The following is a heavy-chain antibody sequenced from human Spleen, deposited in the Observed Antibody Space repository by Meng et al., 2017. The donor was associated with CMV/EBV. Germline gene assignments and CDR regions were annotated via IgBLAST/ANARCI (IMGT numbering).Heavy chain of an antibody. CDR3: AREKVGVRFGVVYYYGMDV. CDR2: ISNDGSDK. CDR1: GFTFSVYA. D-gene: IGHD3-3*01. J-gene: IGHJ6*02. V-gene: IGHV3-30*04. Sequence: GGSLRLSCTVSGFTFSVYAMHWVRQAPSKGLEWVAVISNDGSDKYYADSVKGRFTISRDNSKNTLYLQMSSLRAEDTAVYYCAREKVGVRFGVVYYYGMDVWGQGTTVTVSS.